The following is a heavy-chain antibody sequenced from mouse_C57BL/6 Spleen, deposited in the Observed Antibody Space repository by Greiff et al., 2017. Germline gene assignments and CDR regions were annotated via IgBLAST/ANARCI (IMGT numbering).Heavy chain of an antibody. CDR1: GYTFTSYT. V-gene: IGHV1-4*01. CDR2: INPSSGYT. CDR3: ARGDYDGAWFAY. Sequence: QVQLQQSGAELARPGASVKMSCKASGYTFTSYTMHWAKQRPGQGLEWIGYINPSSGYTKYNQKFKDKATLTADKSSSTAYMQLSSLTSEDSTVYYCARGDYDGAWFAYWGQGTLVTVSA. D-gene: IGHD2-4*01. J-gene: IGHJ3*01.